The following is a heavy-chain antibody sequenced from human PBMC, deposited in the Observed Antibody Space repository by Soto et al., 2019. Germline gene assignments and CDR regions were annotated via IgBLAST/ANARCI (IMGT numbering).Heavy chain of an antibody. CDR2: IKQDGSEK. Sequence: GGSLRLSCAASGFTFSSYWMSWVRQAPGKGLEWVANIKQDGSEKYYVDSVKGRFTISRDNAKNSLYLQMNSLRAEDTAVYYCARLNTYYDFWSGYYNGDHFDYWGQGTLVTVSS. J-gene: IGHJ4*02. CDR3: ARLNTYYDFWSGYYNGDHFDY. V-gene: IGHV3-7*01. D-gene: IGHD3-3*01. CDR1: GFTFSSYW.